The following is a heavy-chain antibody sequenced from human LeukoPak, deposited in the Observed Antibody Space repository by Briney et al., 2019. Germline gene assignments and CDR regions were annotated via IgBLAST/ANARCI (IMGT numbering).Heavy chain of an antibody. V-gene: IGHV3-7*02. J-gene: IGHJ4*02. CDR1: AFTFSSHT. Sequence: PGGSLTLTSAASAFTFSSHTLTTIRQAPGKGLELVANIKQDGSEKYYVDSVKGRFTISRDNASNSLYLQMNSLRAEDTALYYCPRSAYNGRDKIGHYAGQGTLVTVSS. CDR2: IKQDGSEK. D-gene: IGHD1-14*01. CDR3: PRSAYNGRDKIGHY.